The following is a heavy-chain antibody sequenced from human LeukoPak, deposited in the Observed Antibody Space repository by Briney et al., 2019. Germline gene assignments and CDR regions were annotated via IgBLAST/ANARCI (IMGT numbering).Heavy chain of an antibody. Sequence: GGSLRLSCTASGFSFGEDAWSWFRQAPGRGLEFVSFIRKKGYGETTDYAASVRGRFTISRDDAKSTDYLQMNSLEIEDTALYYCSRGLHDYGDSNYYFDQWGRGTQVTVSS. CDR3: SRGLHDYGDSNYYFDQ. V-gene: IGHV3-49*03. D-gene: IGHD4-17*01. J-gene: IGHJ4*02. CDR1: GFSFGEDA. CDR2: IRKKGYGETT.